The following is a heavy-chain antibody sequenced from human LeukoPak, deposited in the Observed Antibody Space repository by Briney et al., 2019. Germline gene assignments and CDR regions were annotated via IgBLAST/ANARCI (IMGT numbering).Heavy chain of an antibody. CDR1: GFTFSSYG. J-gene: IGHJ4*02. D-gene: IGHD3-10*01. V-gene: IGHV3-30*18. Sequence: PGRSLRLSCAASGFTFSSYGMHWVRQAPGKGLEWVAVISYDGSNKYYADSVKGRFTISRDNSKNTLYLQMNSLTSDDTAVYYCAKSQYSFASGSSRPLFDYWGPGTLVTVSS. CDR3: AKSQYSFASGSSRPLFDY. CDR2: ISYDGSNK.